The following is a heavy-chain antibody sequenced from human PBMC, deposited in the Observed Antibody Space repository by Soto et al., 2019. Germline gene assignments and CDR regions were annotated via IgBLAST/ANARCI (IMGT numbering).Heavy chain of an antibody. CDR1: GFTFSSYS. CDR3: ARDSSGWAGLDY. Sequence: PGGPLRLSCAASGFTFSSYSMNWVRQAPGKGLEWVSSISSSSSYIYYADSVKGRFTISRDNAKNSLYLQMNSLRAEDTAVYYCARDSSGWAGLDYGAQETLVTVPS. CDR2: ISSSSSYI. D-gene: IGHD6-19*01. J-gene: IGHJ4*02. V-gene: IGHV3-21*01.